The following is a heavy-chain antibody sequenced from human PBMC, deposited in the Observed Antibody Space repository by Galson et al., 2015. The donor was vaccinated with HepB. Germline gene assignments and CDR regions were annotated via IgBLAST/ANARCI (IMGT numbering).Heavy chain of an antibody. D-gene: IGHD6-13*01. Sequence: SVKVSCKASGYTFTSYGISWVRQAPEQGLEWMGWISAYNGNTNYAQKLQGRVTMTTDTSTSTAYMELRSLRSDDTAVYYCARVVGSDVAAGNWFDPWGQGTLVTVSS. CDR2: ISAYNGNT. V-gene: IGHV1-18*01. J-gene: IGHJ5*02. CDR3: ARVVGSDVAAGNWFDP. CDR1: GYTFTSYG.